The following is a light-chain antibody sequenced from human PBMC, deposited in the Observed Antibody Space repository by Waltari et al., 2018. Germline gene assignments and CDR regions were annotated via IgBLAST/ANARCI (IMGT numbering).Light chain of an antibody. CDR1: SRDVGGYQY. J-gene: IGLJ1*01. V-gene: IGLV2-11*01. Sequence: QSALTQPRPVSGSPGQSVTIHCTATSRDVGGYQYVSWFQQHPGKVPKLLIYDVSERPSDVPDRFSGSKSANTASLTISGLQTEDEADYYCCSFAGSYTYVFGTGTRVTVL. CDR3: CSFAGSYTYV. CDR2: DVS.